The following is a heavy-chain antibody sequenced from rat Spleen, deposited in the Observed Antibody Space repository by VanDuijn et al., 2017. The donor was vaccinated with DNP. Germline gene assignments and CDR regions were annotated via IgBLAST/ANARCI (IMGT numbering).Heavy chain of an antibody. CDR3: ARWLPGYKNYFDY. J-gene: IGHJ2*01. CDR1: GYSITSNY. CDR2: ISYSGST. D-gene: IGHD1-4*01. V-gene: IGHV3-1*01. Sequence: EVQLQESGPGLVKPSQSLSLTCSVTGYSITSNYWGWIRKFPGTKMEWLGYISYSGSTRYNPSLKSRISITRDTSKNQFFLQLNSVTTEDTATDYGARWLPGYKNYFDYWGQGVMVTVSS.